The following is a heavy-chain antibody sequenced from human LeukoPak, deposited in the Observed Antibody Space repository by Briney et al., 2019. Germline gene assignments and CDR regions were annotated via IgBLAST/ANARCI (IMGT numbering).Heavy chain of an antibody. CDR2: ISAYNGNT. J-gene: IGHJ4*02. Sequence: ASVKVSCKASGYTFTSYGISWVRQAPRQGLEWMGWISAYNGNTNYAQKLQGRVTMTTDTSTSTAYMELRSLRSDDTAVYYCARETYYYDSSGSTEDYWGQGTLVTVSS. CDR3: ARETYYYDSSGSTEDY. D-gene: IGHD3-22*01. CDR1: GYTFTSYG. V-gene: IGHV1-18*01.